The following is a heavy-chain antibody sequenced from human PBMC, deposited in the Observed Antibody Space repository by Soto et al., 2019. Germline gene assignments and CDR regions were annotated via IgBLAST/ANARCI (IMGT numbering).Heavy chain of an antibody. D-gene: IGHD3-22*01. J-gene: IGHJ5*02. CDR3: SRDDVYDSTGYDS. CDR1: GFTFRDFT. V-gene: IGHV3-21*01. Sequence: EVHLVESGGGLVKPGGSLRLSCAASGFTFRDFTMNWVRQAPGKGLEWVSSISSSGTFKYYADSLGGRFTISRDNAKNSLYLQLNSLRGEDTAMYYCSRDDVYDSTGYDSWGQGTLGTV. CDR2: ISSSGTFK.